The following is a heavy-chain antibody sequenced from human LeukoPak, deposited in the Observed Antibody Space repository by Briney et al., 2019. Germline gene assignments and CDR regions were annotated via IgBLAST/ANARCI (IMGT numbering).Heavy chain of an antibody. CDR3: ARGWRWELPDY. Sequence: GRSLRLSCAASGFTFSSYSMHWVRQAPGKGLEWVAFISYDGSNEYYADSVKGRFTISRDNSKNALYLQMNSLRAEDTAVYYCARGWRWELPDYWGQGTLVTVSS. CDR2: ISYDGSNE. V-gene: IGHV3-30-3*01. D-gene: IGHD1-26*01. J-gene: IGHJ4*02. CDR1: GFTFSSYS.